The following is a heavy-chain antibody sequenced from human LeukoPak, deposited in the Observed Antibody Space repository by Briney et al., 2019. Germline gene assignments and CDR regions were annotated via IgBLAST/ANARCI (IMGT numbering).Heavy chain of an antibody. CDR3: ARERFGELPNYDY. D-gene: IGHD3-10*01. CDR2: ISSSSSYI. Sequence: PGGSLRLSCAASGFTFSSYSMSWVRQAPGKGLEWVSSISSSSSYIYYADSVKGRFTISRDNAKNSLYLQMNSLRAEDTAVYYCARERFGELPNYDYWGQGTLVTVSS. CDR1: GFTFSSYS. J-gene: IGHJ4*02. V-gene: IGHV3-21*01.